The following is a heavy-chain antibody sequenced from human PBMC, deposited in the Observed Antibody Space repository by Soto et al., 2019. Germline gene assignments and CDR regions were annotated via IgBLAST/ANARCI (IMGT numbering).Heavy chain of an antibody. CDR2: ISYSGST. CDR1: GGSISSGGYS. J-gene: IGHJ6*02. V-gene: IGHV4-31*11. CDR3: ARDLWGYCGTDCYPLDV. D-gene: IGHD2-21*02. Sequence: SETLSLTCAVSGGSISSGGYSWSWIRQPPGKGLDWIGYISYSGSTYYNPSLKSRVTISVDTSRNQFSLIVNSVTAADTAVYYCARDLWGYCGTDCYPLDVWGQGTTVTVSS.